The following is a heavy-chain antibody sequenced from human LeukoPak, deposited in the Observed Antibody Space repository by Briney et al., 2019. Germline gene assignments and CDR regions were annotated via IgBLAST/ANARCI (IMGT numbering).Heavy chain of an antibody. CDR2: INPNSGGT. D-gene: IGHD3-10*01. V-gene: IGHV1-2*02. CDR1: GYTFTGYY. J-gene: IGHJ4*02. CDR3: AKATQKHLWLGELLPGRFDY. Sequence: ASVKVSCKASGYTFTGYYMHWVRQAPGQGLEWMGWINPNSGGTNYAQKFQGRVTMTRDTSISTAYMELSRLRSDDTAVYYCAKATQKHLWLGELLPGRFDYWGQGTLVTVSS.